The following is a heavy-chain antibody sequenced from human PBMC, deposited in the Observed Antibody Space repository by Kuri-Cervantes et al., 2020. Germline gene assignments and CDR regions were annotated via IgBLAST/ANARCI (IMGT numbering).Heavy chain of an antibody. J-gene: IGHJ6*02. CDR1: GFTVSSNY. Sequence: LSLTCAASGFTVSSNYMSWVRQAPGKGLEWVSVIYSGGSTYYADSVKGRFTISRDNSKNTLYLQMNSLRAEDTAVYYCARDGTYYDFWSGYYSHYYYGMDVWGQGTTVTVSS. CDR3: ARDGTYYDFWSGYYSHYYYGMDV. CDR2: IYSGGST. V-gene: IGHV3-53*05. D-gene: IGHD3-3*01.